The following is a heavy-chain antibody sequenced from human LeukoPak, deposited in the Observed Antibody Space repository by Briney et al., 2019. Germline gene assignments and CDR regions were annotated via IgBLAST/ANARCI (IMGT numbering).Heavy chain of an antibody. CDR1: GYTFTGYY. V-gene: IGHV1-2*02. Sequence: ASVKVSCKASGYTFTGYYMHWVRQAPGQGLEWMGWINPNSGGTNYAQKFQGRVTMTRDSSISTAYMELSRLRSDDTAVYYCARSVEWELPYYFDYWGQGTLVTVSS. CDR2: INPNSGGT. J-gene: IGHJ4*02. CDR3: ARSVEWELPYYFDY. D-gene: IGHD1-26*01.